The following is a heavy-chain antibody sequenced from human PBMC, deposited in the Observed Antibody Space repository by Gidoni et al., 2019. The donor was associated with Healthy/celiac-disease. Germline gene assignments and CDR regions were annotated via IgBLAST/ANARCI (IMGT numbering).Heavy chain of an antibody. J-gene: IGHJ4*02. CDR3: ARGGGELPDFDY. D-gene: IGHD1-26*01. CDR2: INHSGST. Sequence: QVQLQQWGAGLLKPSETLSLPCAVYGGSFSGYYWSWLRQPPGKGLAGIGEINHSGSTNYNPSHKSGVTISVDTSKNQFSLKRSSVTAAETAVYYGARGGGELPDFDYWGQGTLVTVSS. CDR1: GGSFSGYY. V-gene: IGHV4-34*01.